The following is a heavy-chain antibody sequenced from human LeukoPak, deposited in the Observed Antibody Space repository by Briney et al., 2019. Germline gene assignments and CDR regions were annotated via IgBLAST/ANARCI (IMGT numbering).Heavy chain of an antibody. CDR2: IYYSGST. V-gene: IGHV4-59*01. D-gene: IGHD3-10*01. Sequence: SETLSLTCTVSGGSISSYYWSWIGQPPGKGLEWIGYIYYSGSTNYNPSLKSRVTISVDTSKNQFSLKLSSVTAADTAVYYCVGITMVRGVITLDYWGEGTLLTVAS. CDR3: VGITMVRGVITLDY. J-gene: IGHJ4*02. CDR1: GGSISSYY.